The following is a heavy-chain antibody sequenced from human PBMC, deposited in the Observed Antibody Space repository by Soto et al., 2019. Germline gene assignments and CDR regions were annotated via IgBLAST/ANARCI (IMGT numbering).Heavy chain of an antibody. CDR1: GGTFRSYG. J-gene: IGHJ4*02. Sequence: QVQLVQSGAEVKKPGSSVKVSCEASGGTFRSYGLTWVRQAPGPGLEWMGGISPIFGTPNYAQKFQCRVTSAAEASTNIASRELRSLRSEDTDVYYWARVYYGSSSYPAYWGKGTLVTVS. D-gene: IGHD3-22*01. V-gene: IGHV1-69*01. CDR3: ARVYYGSSSYPAY. CDR2: ISPIFGTP.